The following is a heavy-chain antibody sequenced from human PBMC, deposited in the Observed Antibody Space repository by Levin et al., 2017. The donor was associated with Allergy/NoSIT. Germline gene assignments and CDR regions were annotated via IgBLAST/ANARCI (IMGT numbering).Heavy chain of an antibody. V-gene: IGHV3-23*01. CDR3: AKDLGTVGDFIAVAGPFDY. CDR1: GFTFSSYA. Sequence: GESLKISCAASGFTFSSYAMSWVRQAPGKGLEWVSAISGSGGSTYYADSVKGRFTISRDNSKNTLYLQMNSLRAEDTAVYYCAKDLGTVGDFIAVAGPFDYWGQGTLVTVSS. D-gene: IGHD6-19*01. J-gene: IGHJ4*02. CDR2: ISGSGGST.